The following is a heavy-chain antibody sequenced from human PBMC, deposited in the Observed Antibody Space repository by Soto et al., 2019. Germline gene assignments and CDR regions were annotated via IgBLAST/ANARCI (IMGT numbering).Heavy chain of an antibody. CDR2: SRDKGNSYST. D-gene: IGHD1-7*01. Sequence: EVQLVESGGGLVQPGGSLRLSCAGSGFTFSDYYIDWVRQAPGKRLVWVGRSRDKGNSYSTDYAASVKGRFTVSRDASKNSLYLQMNSLKTEDTALYYCTRSIPGTTSSDYWGQGTLVTVSS. CDR1: GFTFSDYY. V-gene: IGHV3-72*01. CDR3: TRSIPGTTSSDY. J-gene: IGHJ4*02.